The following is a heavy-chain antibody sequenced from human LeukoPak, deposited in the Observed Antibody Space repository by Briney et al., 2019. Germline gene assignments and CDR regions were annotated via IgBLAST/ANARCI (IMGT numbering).Heavy chain of an antibody. Sequence: PSETLSLTCAVYGGSFSGYYWSWIRQPPGKGLEWIGEINHSGSTNYNPSLKSRVTISVDTSKNQFSLKLSSVTAADTAVYYCAREYSGYGSRDYWGQGTMVNV. V-gene: IGHV4-34*01. CDR1: GGSFSGYY. J-gene: IGHJ4*02. CDR3: AREYSGYGSRDY. D-gene: IGHD5-12*01. CDR2: INHSGST.